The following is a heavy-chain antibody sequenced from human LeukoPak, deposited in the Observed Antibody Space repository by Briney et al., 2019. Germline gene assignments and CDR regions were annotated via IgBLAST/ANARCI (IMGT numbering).Heavy chain of an antibody. CDR2: IKQDGSEK. J-gene: IGHJ4*02. V-gene: IGHV3-7*01. CDR3: AREREGSIVVMVAATHFDY. CDR1: GFTFSSYW. D-gene: IGHD2-15*01. Sequence: GGSLRLSCAASGFTFSSYWMSWVRQAPGKGLEWVANIKQDGSEKYYVDSVKGRFTISRDNAKNSLHLQMNSLRAEDTAVYYCAREREGSIVVMVAATHFDYWGQGTLVTVSS.